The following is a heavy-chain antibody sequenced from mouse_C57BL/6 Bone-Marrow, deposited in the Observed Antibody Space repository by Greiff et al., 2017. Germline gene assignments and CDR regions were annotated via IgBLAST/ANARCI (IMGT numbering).Heavy chain of an antibody. CDR3: TLITTVVADWYFDV. V-gene: IGHV1-5*01. D-gene: IGHD1-1*01. CDR2: IYPGNSDT. CDR1: GYTFTSYW. Sequence: VQLQQSGTVLARPGASVKMSCKTSGYTFTSYWMHWVKQRPGQGLEWIGAIYPGNSDTSYNQKFKGKAKLTAVTSASTAYMELSSLTNEDSAVYYCTLITTVVADWYFDVWGTGTTVTVSS. J-gene: IGHJ1*03.